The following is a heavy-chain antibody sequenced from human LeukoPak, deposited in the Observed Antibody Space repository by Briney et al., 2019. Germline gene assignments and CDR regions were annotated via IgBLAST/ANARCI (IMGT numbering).Heavy chain of an antibody. J-gene: IGHJ4*02. CDR1: GFTFSSYE. Sequence: PGGSLRLSCAASGFTFSSYEMNWVRQAPGKGLEWVSYISSSGSTIYYADSVKGRFTISRDNAKNSLYLQMNSLRAEDTAVYYCARVWGRGRYVWGSYRLDYWGQGTLVTVSS. CDR3: ARVWGRGRYVWGSYRLDY. CDR2: ISSSGSTI. D-gene: IGHD3-16*02. V-gene: IGHV3-48*03.